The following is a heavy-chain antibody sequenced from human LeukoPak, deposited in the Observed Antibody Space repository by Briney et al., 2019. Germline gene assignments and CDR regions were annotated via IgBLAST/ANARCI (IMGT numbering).Heavy chain of an antibody. Sequence: ASVNVPCKASGYTFTGYYMHWVRQAPGQGLEGMGWINPNSGGTNYAQTFQGRVTMTRDTSISTAYMELSRLRSDDTAVYYCARSLGYSYGYFDYWGQGTLVTVSS. J-gene: IGHJ4*02. V-gene: IGHV1-2*02. CDR1: GYTFTGYY. CDR3: ARSLGYSYGYFDY. D-gene: IGHD5-18*01. CDR2: INPNSGGT.